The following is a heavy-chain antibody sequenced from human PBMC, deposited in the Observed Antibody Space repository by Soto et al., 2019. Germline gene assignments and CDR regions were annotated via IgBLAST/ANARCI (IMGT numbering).Heavy chain of an antibody. J-gene: IGHJ2*01. CDR3: ARVKHRAMVGDWYFDL. V-gene: IGHV1-18*01. D-gene: IGHD5-18*01. CDR1: GYTFTSYG. CDR2: ISAYNGNT. Sequence: ASVKVSCKASGYTFTSYGISWVRQAPGQGLEWMGWISAYNGNTNYAQKFQGRVTMTRDTSTSTVYMELSSLRSEDTAVYYCARVKHRAMVGDWYFDLWGRGTLVTVSS.